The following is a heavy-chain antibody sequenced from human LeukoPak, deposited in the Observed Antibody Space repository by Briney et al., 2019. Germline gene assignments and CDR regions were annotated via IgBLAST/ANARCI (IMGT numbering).Heavy chain of an antibody. D-gene: IGHD3-10*01. CDR2: IVVGSDNT. CDR1: GFTFTSSA. V-gene: IGHV1-58*02. Sequence: GTSVKVSCKASGFTFTSSAMQWVRQARGQRLEWIGWIVVGSDNTNYAQKFQERVTITRDTSASTAYMELSSLRSEDTAVYYCARDLIMVRGVIIPPRFDPWGQGTLVTVSS. J-gene: IGHJ5*02. CDR3: ARDLIMVRGVIIPPRFDP.